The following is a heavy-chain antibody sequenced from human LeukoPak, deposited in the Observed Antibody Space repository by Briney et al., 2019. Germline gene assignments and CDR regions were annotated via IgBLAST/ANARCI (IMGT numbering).Heavy chain of an antibody. Sequence: ASAKVSCKASGYTFTSYGISWVRQAPGQGLDGMGWISAYNGYTNYAKKLQGRVTMTTDTSTSTAYMELRSLRSDDTAVYYCARDLFDYWGQGTLVTVSS. J-gene: IGHJ4*02. CDR2: ISAYNGYT. V-gene: IGHV1-18*01. CDR1: GYTFTSYG. CDR3: ARDLFDY.